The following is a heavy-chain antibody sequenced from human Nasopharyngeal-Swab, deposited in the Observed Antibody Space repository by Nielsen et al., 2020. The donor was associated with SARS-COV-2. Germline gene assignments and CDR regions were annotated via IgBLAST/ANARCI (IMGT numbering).Heavy chain of an antibody. CDR2: INPSGGST. J-gene: IGHJ3*02. V-gene: IGHV1-46*01. Sequence: ASVKVSCKASGYTFTSYYMHWVRQAPGQGLEWMGIINPSGGSTSYAQKFQGRVTMTRDTSTSTVYMELSSLRSEGTAVYYCARGPVDTAMVGAFDIWGQGTMVTVSS. D-gene: IGHD5-18*01. CDR1: GYTFTSYY. CDR3: ARGPVDTAMVGAFDI.